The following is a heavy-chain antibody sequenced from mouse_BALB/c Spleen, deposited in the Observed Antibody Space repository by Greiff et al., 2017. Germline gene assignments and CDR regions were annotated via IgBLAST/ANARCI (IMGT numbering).Heavy chain of an antibody. CDR2: ISNGGGST. D-gene: IGHD1-1*01. CDR3: ARRELRSWFAY. J-gene: IGHJ3*01. V-gene: IGHV5-12-2*01. CDR1: GFAFSSYT. Sequence: EVQGVESGGGLVKPGGSLKLSCAASGFAFSSYTMSWVRQTPEKRLEWVAYISNGGGSTYYPDTVKGRFTISRDNAKNTLYLQMSSLKSEDTAMYYCARRELRSWFAYWGQGTLVTVSA.